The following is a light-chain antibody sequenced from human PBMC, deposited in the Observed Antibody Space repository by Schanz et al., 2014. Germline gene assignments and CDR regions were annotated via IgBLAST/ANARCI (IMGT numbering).Light chain of an antibody. J-gene: IGLJ3*02. CDR2: DVT. V-gene: IGLV2-8*01. CDR3: CSYAGSFWV. Sequence: QSALTQPPSASGSPGQSITISCTGTSSDVGGYNYVSWYHHHPGKAPKLLIYDVTKRPSGVPDRFSGSKSGNTASLTISGVEDEDEDDYYCCSYAGSFWVFGGGTKLTVL. CDR1: SSDVGGYNY.